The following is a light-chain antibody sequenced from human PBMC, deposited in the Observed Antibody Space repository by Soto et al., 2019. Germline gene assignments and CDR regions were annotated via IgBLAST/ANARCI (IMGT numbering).Light chain of an antibody. CDR3: MLYMGSGTYV. Sequence: QTVVTQEPSLSVSPGGTVTLTCGFSSGSVSTNYYPSWYQQTPGQAPRTLIYSTNTRSSGVPDRLSGSILGNKAALTITGAQADDDSDYYCMLYMGSGTYVFGIGTKVTVL. J-gene: IGLJ1*01. CDR2: STN. CDR1: SGSVSTNYY. V-gene: IGLV8-61*01.